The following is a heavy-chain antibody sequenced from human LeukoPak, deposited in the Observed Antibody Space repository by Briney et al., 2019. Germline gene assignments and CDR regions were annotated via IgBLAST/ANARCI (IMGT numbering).Heavy chain of an antibody. D-gene: IGHD3-10*01. CDR1: GGSFSGYY. CDR3: ARTPITMVRGVIRYYYYYMDV. Sequence: PSETLSLTCAVYGGSFSGYYWSWIRQPPGKGLEWIGEINHSVSTNYNPSLKSRVTISVDTSKNQFSLKLSSVTAADTAVYYCARTPITMVRGVIRYYYYYMDVWGKGTTVTVSS. CDR2: INHSVST. V-gene: IGHV4-34*01. J-gene: IGHJ6*03.